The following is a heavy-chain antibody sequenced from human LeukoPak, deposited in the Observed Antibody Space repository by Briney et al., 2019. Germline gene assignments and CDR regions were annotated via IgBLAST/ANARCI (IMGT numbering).Heavy chain of an antibody. J-gene: IGHJ3*02. V-gene: IGHV4-34*01. CDR2: INHSGRT. CDR1: GWSFNDYY. D-gene: IGHD3-22*01. Sequence: KPSETLSLTCAVYGWSFNDYYWNWIRQSPGKGLEWVAEINHSGRTNYNPSLKSRVTISVDTSKHQASLELASVTATDTAVYYCARGLGVVVRDAFDIWGQGTVVTVSS. CDR3: ARGLGVVVRDAFDI.